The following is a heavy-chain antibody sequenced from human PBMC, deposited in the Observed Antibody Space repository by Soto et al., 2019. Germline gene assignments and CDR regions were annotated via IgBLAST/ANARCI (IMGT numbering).Heavy chain of an antibody. D-gene: IGHD4-4*01. Sequence: GGSLRLSCAASGFTFSSYDMHWVRQATGKGLEWVSAIGTAGDTYYPGSVKGRFTISRDNAKNTLYLQMNSLRVEDTAVYYCARGANDYTIPRGHDYWGQGTLVTVSS. V-gene: IGHV3-13*01. CDR3: ARGANDYTIPRGHDY. CDR2: IGTAGDT. J-gene: IGHJ4*02. CDR1: GFTFSSYD.